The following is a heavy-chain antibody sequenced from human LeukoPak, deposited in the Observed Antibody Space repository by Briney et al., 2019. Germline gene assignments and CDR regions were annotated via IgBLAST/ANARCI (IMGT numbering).Heavy chain of an antibody. D-gene: IGHD2-2*01. Sequence: SETLSLTCTVYGGSISSYYWSWIRQPPGKGLEWIGYIYYSGSTNYNPSLKSRVTISVDTSKNQFSLKLSSVTAADTAVYYCARNVGEGYCSSTSCYYFDYWGQGTLVTVSS. CDR2: IYYSGST. CDR1: GGSISSYY. CDR3: ARNVGEGYCSSTSCYYFDY. V-gene: IGHV4-59*01. J-gene: IGHJ4*02.